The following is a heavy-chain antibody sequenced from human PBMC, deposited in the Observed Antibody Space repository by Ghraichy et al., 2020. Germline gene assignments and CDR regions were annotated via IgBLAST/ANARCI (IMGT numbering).Heavy chain of an antibody. CDR3: ARVSGAAAGKGIDY. D-gene: IGHD6-13*01. CDR2: INHSGST. V-gene: IGHV4-34*01. Sequence: LNISCAVYGGSFSGYYWSWIRQPPGKGLEWIGEINHSGSTNYNPSLKSRVTISVDTSKNQFSLKLSSVTAADTAVYYCARVSGAAAGKGIDYWGQGTLVTVSS. J-gene: IGHJ4*02. CDR1: GGSFSGYY.